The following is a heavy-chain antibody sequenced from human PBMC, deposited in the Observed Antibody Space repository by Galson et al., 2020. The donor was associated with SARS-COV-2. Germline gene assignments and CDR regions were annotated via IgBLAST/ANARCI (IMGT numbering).Heavy chain of an antibody. D-gene: IGHD3-22*01. CDR3: AREKYYYDNSGYYHPYYFDY. CDR1: GGSISSYS. CDR2: IYYSGST. V-gene: IGHV4-59*12. Sequence: SETLSLTCTVPGGSISSYSWSWTRQPPGKGLEWIGDIYYSGSTNYNPSLKSRVTILVDTSKHQFPLKLSSVTAADTAVYYCAREKYYYDNSGYYHPYYFDYWGQGTLVTVSS. J-gene: IGHJ4*02.